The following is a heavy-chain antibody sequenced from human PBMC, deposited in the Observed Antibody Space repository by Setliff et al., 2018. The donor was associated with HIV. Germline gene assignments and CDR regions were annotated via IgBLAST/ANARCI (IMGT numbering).Heavy chain of an antibody. J-gene: IGHJ3*02. CDR2: IYPGGGSI. Sequence: LSLTCTVSGGSIRSYYWNWLRQPPGKGLELIGYIYPGGGSINYNPSLKSRLTISVDTSKNQLSLKLRSVTAADTAVYYCATQSFSDTDNYYYAAFDIWGQGTIVTVSS. CDR3: ATQSFSDTDNYYYAAFDI. V-gene: IGHV4-4*09. CDR1: GGSIRSYY. D-gene: IGHD3-22*01.